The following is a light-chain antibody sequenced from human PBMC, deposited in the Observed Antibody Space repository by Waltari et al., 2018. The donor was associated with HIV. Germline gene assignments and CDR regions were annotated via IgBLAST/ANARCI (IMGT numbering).Light chain of an antibody. V-gene: IGKV4-1*01. CDR3: QQYYSVAYT. CDR1: RSVFYKSDYRDY. J-gene: IGKJ2*01. CDR2: WAS. Sequence: DIVMTQSVDSLSVSLGERATITCKSSRSVFYKSDYRDYLAWYQQKEGQPPKLLIYWASSRETRVPERFTGTGSVTHFSLTIRSLQAEDVAVYFFQQYYSVAYTFGQGTKLEI.